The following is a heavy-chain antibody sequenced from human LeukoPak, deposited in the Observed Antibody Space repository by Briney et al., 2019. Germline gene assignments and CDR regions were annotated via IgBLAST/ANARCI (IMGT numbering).Heavy chain of an antibody. V-gene: IGHV3-7*01. CDR3: ATNWNRGAVDY. CDR1: GFIFNTYW. J-gene: IGHJ4*02. Sequence: QPGGSLRLSCAASGFIFNTYWMSWVRQAPGKGLEWVANIKQDGSEKYYVDSVKGRFTISRDNAKNSLYLQMNSLRAEDTAVYYCATNWNRGAVDYWGQGTLVTVSS. CDR2: IKQDGSEK. D-gene: IGHD1/OR15-1a*01.